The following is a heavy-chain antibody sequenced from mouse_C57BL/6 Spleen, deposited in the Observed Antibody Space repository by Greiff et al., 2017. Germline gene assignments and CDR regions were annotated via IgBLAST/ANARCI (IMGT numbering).Heavy chain of an antibody. D-gene: IGHD2-1*01. Sequence: EVQLQESGPGLVKPSQSLSLTCSVTGYSITSGYYWNWIRQFPRNKLEWMGSISYDCSNYYHPSLKNRISIPRDTSKNQFFLKLNSGTTEDTATYYCAREGDGNYVPFDYWGQGTTLTVSS. V-gene: IGHV3-6*01. CDR3: AREGDGNYVPFDY. CDR1: GYSITSGYY. J-gene: IGHJ2*01. CDR2: ISYDCSN.